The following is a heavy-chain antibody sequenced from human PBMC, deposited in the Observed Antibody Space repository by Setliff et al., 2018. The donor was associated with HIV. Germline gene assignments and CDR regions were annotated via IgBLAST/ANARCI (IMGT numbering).Heavy chain of an antibody. CDR3: AREGATTAGFDI. J-gene: IGHJ3*02. CDR2: INYDRITT. D-gene: IGHD6-19*01. Sequence: GGSLRLSCGASGSTFTNYWMHWIRQVPGKGLVWVSRINYDRITTSYADSVQGRFTISRDNAKNTVYLQMNSLRVDDTAIYYCAREGATTAGFDIWGHGTMVTVSS. V-gene: IGHV3-74*01. CDR1: GSTFTNYW.